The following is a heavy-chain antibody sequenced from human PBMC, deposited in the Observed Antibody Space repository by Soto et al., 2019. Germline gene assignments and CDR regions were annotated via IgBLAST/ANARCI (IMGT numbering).Heavy chain of an antibody. D-gene: IGHD3-22*01. V-gene: IGHV3-23*01. CDR3: AKIIGDSSGYSDY. Sequence: PGGSLRLSCAASGFTFSSYAMNWVRQAPGKGLEWVSGISESGGHNTYYADSVKGRFTISRDDSKNTLYLQMNSLRAEDTAVYYCAKIIGDSSGYSDYWGQGTLVTVSS. CDR1: GFTFSSYA. CDR2: ISESGGHNT. J-gene: IGHJ4*02.